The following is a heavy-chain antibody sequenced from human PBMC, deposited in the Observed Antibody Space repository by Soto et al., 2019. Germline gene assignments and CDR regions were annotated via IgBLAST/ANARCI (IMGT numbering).Heavy chain of an antibody. V-gene: IGHV1-69*02. Sequence: QVQLVQSGAEVKKPGSSVKVSCKASGGTFSSYTISWVRQAPGQGLEWMGRIIPILGIANYAQKFQGRVTITADKSTSTAYMELSSLRSEATAVYCCASSRVSVVAATLDYWGQGTLVTVSS. CDR3: ASSRVSVVAATLDY. J-gene: IGHJ4*02. D-gene: IGHD2-15*01. CDR2: IIPILGIA. CDR1: GGTFSSYT.